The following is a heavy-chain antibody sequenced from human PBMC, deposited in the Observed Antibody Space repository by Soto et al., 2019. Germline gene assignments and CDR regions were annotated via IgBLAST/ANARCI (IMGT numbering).Heavy chain of an antibody. J-gene: IGHJ6*02. V-gene: IGHV1-18*01. CDR2: ISAYNGNT. Sequence: ASVKVSCKASGYTFTSYCISWVRQAPGQGLEWMGWISAYNGNTNYAQKLQGRVTMTTDTSTSTAYMELRSLRSDDTAVYYCARDASAPHPRRHYGMDVWGQGTTVTVSS. CDR3: ARDASAPHPRRHYGMDV. CDR1: GYTFTSYC.